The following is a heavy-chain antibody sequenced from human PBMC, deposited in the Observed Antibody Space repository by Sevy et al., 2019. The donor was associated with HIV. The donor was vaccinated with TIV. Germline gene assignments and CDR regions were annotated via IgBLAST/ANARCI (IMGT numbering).Heavy chain of an antibody. D-gene: IGHD1-7*01. Sequence: GGSLRLSCAASGVTFSKYWMGWVRQAPGKGLEWVANIMQDAGQKYYVDSVKGRFTISRDNAKNSLYLQMNSLRAEDTAVYFCARDDGNYYFHYWGQGILVTVSS. CDR3: ARDDGNYYFHY. CDR2: IMQDAGQK. V-gene: IGHV3-7*01. J-gene: IGHJ4*02. CDR1: GVTFSKYW.